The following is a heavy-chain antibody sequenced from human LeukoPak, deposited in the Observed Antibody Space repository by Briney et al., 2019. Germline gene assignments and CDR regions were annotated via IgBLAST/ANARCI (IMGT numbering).Heavy chain of an antibody. CDR3: ARQLVLKGDYFYFDY. Sequence: SETLSLTCTVSGGSISSSSYYWGWIRQPPGKGLEWIGSIYYSGSTYYNPSLKSRVTISVDTSKNQSSLKLSSVTAADTAVYYCARQLVLKGDYFYFDYWGQGTLVTVSS. CDR1: GGSISSSSYY. D-gene: IGHD6-13*01. J-gene: IGHJ4*02. V-gene: IGHV4-39*01. CDR2: IYYSGST.